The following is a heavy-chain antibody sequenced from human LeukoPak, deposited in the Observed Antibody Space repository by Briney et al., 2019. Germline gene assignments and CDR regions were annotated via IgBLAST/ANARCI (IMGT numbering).Heavy chain of an antibody. CDR2: ISSSSTYI. J-gene: IGHJ4*02. V-gene: IGHV3-21*01. CDR3: ARDYYGDYVFDY. CDR1: GFTFITYS. Sequence: PGGSLGLSCAASGFTFITYSMNWVRQAPGKGLEWVSSISSSSTYIYYADSVKGRFTISRDNAKNSLYLQMHSLRAEDTAVYYCARDYYGDYVFDYWGQGTLVTVSP. D-gene: IGHD4-17*01.